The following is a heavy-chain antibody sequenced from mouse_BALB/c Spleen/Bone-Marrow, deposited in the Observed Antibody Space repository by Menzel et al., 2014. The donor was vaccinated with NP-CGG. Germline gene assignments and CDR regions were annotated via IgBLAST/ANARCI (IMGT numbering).Heavy chain of an antibody. CDR1: GYTFTSYY. D-gene: IGHD2-4*01. CDR3: TSIYYDYEAGYAMDY. Sequence: QVQLQQPGAELVKPGASVKLSCKASGYTFTSYYMYWVKQRPGQGLEWIGGINPSNGGTNFNEKFKSKATLTVDKSSSTAYMQLSSLTSEDSAVYYCTSIYYDYEAGYAMDYWGQGTSVTVSS. CDR2: INPSNGGT. J-gene: IGHJ4*01. V-gene: IGHV1S81*02.